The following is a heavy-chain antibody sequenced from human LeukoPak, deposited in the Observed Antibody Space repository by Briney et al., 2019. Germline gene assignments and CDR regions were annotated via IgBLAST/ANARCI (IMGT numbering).Heavy chain of an antibody. CDR3: AKSSIYYDSSGYYVGEKYYFDY. CDR1: GFTFSRYW. Sequence: GGSLRLSCAASGFTFSRYWMSWVRQAPGKGLEWVSGISGSGGSTYYAGSVKGRFTISRDNSKNTLYLQMNSLRAEDTAVYYCAKSSIYYDSSGYYVGEKYYFDYWGQGTLVTVSS. V-gene: IGHV3-23*01. CDR2: ISGSGGST. J-gene: IGHJ4*02. D-gene: IGHD3-22*01.